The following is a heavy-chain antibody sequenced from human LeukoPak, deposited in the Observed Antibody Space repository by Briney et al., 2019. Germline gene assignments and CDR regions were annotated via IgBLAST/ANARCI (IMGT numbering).Heavy chain of an antibody. V-gene: IGHV1-69*06. J-gene: IGHJ3*02. Sequence: ASVKVSCKASGGTFSSYAISWVRQAPGQGLEWMGGIIPIFGTANYAQKFQGRVTITADKSTSTAYMELSSLRSEDTAVYYCARHDSSGYYPDAFDIWGQGTMVTVSS. CDR1: GGTFSSYA. CDR2: IIPIFGTA. CDR3: ARHDSSGYYPDAFDI. D-gene: IGHD3-22*01.